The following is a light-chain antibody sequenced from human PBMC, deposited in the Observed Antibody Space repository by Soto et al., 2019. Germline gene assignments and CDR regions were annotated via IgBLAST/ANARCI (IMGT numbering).Light chain of an antibody. CDR2: EAS. J-gene: IGKJ1*01. V-gene: IGKV1-5*03. Sequence: DIQMTQSPSTLSASVGDIFTITCRASQSISSWLAWYQQKAGKAPRLLIYEASRLESGVPSRISGSGSGTEFTLTISSLQPDDFATYYCQQYTSYPWTFGQGTKVDIK. CDR3: QQYTSYPWT. CDR1: QSISSW.